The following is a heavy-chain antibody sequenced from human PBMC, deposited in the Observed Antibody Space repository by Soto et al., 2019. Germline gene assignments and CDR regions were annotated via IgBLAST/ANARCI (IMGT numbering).Heavy chain of an antibody. Sequence: QVQLVQSGAEVKKPGASVKVSCKASGYPFSSIGISWVRQAPGQGLEWMGWISPYNRNTYYAQRLQGRVTMTTDTSTSTAYMELRSLRSDDTAVYFCARDLDGSGNYYTDYWGQGTLVTVSS. CDR3: ARDLDGSGNYYTDY. D-gene: IGHD3-10*01. V-gene: IGHV1-18*01. J-gene: IGHJ4*02. CDR2: ISPYNRNT. CDR1: GYPFSSIG.